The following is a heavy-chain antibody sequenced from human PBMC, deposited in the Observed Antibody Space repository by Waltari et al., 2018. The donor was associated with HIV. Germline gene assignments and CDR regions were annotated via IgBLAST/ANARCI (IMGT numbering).Heavy chain of an antibody. Sequence: EVQLVESGGGPVKPGESLRLSCVTSGFIFNSYSMNWVRQAPGKGTEWVSSISSSGNCKQYADSWKGRFTISRDNAENSLYLQMNGLRAEDTAIYYCARDSRGSTWSLNWFDPWGQGTLVTVSS. V-gene: IGHV3-21*02. D-gene: IGHD6-6*01. J-gene: IGHJ5*02. CDR3: ARDSRGSTWSLNWFDP. CDR2: ISSSGNCK. CDR1: GFIFNSYS.